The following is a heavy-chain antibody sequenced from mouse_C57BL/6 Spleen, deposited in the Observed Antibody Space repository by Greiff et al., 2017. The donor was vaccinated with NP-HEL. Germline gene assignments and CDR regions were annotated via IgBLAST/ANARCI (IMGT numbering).Heavy chain of an antibody. CDR1: GYTFTSYW. J-gene: IGHJ4*01. CDR3: ARSAVLHYYSDYYAMDY. Sequence: QVQLQQPGAELVKPGASVKLSCKASGYTFTSYWMHWVKQRPGRGLEWIGRIDPNSGGTKYNEKFKSKATLTVDKPSSTAYMQLSSLTSEDSAVYYCARSAVLHYYSDYYAMDYWGQGTSVTVSS. V-gene: IGHV1-72*01. CDR2: IDPNSGGT. D-gene: IGHD2-12*01.